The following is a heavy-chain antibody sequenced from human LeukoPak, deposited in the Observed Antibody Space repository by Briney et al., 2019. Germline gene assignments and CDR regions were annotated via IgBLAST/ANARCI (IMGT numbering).Heavy chain of an antibody. Sequence: GGSLRLSCAASGLTFSSYAMSWVRQAPGKGLEWVSAISGSGGSTYYADSVKGRFTISRDNSKNTLYLQMNSLRAEDTAVYYCAKDGSIDYYYMDVWGKGTTVTVSS. CDR2: ISGSGGST. J-gene: IGHJ6*03. V-gene: IGHV3-23*01. D-gene: IGHD1-26*01. CDR1: GLTFSSYA. CDR3: AKDGSIDYYYMDV.